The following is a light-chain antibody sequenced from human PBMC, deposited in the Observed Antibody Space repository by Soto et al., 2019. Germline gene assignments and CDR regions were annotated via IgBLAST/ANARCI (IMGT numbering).Light chain of an antibody. CDR2: AAS. CDR1: QDIAIY. Sequence: IQLTHSPSSLSASVRDRVTITCRASQDIAIYLAWYQQKPGEAPTLLIYAASTLQAGVPSGFSGSGSGTDFTLSISSLQPEDVAAYNCQKYTSAPLNFGGGTNVDI. CDR3: QKYTSAPLN. J-gene: IGKJ3*01. V-gene: IGKV1-27*01.